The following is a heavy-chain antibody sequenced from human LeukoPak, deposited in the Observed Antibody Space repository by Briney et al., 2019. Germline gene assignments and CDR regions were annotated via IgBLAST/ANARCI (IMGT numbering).Heavy chain of an antibody. V-gene: IGHV3-30*18. CDR3: AKDSDYYGMDV. CDR1: GFTFSSYG. Sequence: PGRSLRLSCAASGFTFSSYGMHWVRQAPGKGLEWVAVISYDGSNKYYADSVKGRFTISRDNSKNTLYLQVNSLRAEDTAVYYCAKDSDYYGMDVWGKGTTVTVSS. CDR2: ISYDGSNK. J-gene: IGHJ6*04.